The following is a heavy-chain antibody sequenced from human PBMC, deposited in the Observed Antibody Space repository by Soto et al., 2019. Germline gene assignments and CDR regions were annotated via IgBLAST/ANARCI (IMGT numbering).Heavy chain of an antibody. J-gene: IGHJ6*02. CDR2: IHYSGSS. V-gene: IGHV4-30-4*01. Sequence: QVQLQESGPGLVRPSQTLSLTCTVSGGSFSTYHYHWTLTRQPPGKGLEWIGYIHYSGSSYSNPSLQSRVTMSVDTSNNLFALKLSSVTAADSAVYFCDIEDDGGDRDYYGLDVWGQGTTVTVSS. CDR1: GGSFSTYHYH. D-gene: IGHD2-21*02. CDR3: DIEDDGGDRDYYGLDV.